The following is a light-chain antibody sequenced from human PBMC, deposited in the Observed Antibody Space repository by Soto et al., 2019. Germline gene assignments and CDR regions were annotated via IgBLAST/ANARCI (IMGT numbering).Light chain of an antibody. V-gene: IGKV1-5*03. CDR2: KAP. CDR1: QNINRW. J-gene: IGKJ1*01. Sequence: DIEMAQSPSTLSASVGDRVTITCRASQNINRWLAWYQQRPGKAPNLLIYKAPSLESGVPSRFSGSGSGTEFTLTINSLQPDDLATYHCQQYKNYSWTFGQGTKVEIK. CDR3: QQYKNYSWT.